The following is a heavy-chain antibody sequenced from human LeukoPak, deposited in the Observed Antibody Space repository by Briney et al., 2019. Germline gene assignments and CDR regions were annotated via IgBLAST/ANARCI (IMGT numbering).Heavy chain of an antibody. CDR1: GYTFTSYG. Sequence: ASVKVPCKASGYTFTSYGISWVRQAPGQGLEWMGWISAYNGNTNYAQKLQGRVTMTTDTSTSTAYMELRSLRSDDTAVYYCARDRTRLWFGELLYYFDYWGQGTLVTVSS. CDR2: ISAYNGNT. D-gene: IGHD3-10*01. CDR3: ARDRTRLWFGELLYYFDY. V-gene: IGHV1-18*01. J-gene: IGHJ4*02.